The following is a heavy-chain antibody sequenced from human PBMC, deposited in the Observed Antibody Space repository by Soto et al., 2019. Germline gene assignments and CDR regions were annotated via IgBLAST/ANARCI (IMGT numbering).Heavy chain of an antibody. CDR2: ISPSNGQT. D-gene: IGHD3-3*01. CDR1: GYTFSNFG. Sequence: QVQLVQSGTEVKKPGASVKVSCKASGYTFSNFGLSWVRQAHGQGLEWMGWISPSNGQTIYAQNFHGRVTMTTDTSTATAHMELRSLISDDTAVYYCARVIMIFGVANLGSYFDYWGQGTRVTVSA. CDR3: ARVIMIFGVANLGSYFDY. V-gene: IGHV1-18*01. J-gene: IGHJ4*02.